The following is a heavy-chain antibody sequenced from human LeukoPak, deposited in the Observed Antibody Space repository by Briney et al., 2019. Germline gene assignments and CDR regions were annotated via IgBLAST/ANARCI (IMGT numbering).Heavy chain of an antibody. CDR1: GGSISSYY. V-gene: IGHV4-59*01. Sequence: PSETLSLTCTVSGGSISSYYWSWIRQPPGKGLEWIGYIYYSGSTNYNPSLKSRVTIPVDTSKNQFSLKLSSVTAADTAVYYCARVYCSSTSCYFAFDIWGQGTMVTVSS. J-gene: IGHJ3*02. D-gene: IGHD2-2*01. CDR2: IYYSGST. CDR3: ARVYCSSTSCYFAFDI.